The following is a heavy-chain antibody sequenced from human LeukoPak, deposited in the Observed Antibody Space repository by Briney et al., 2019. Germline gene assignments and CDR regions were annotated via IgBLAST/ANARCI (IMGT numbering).Heavy chain of an antibody. CDR2: ISYDGSNK. J-gene: IGHJ4*02. Sequence: PGRSLRLSCAASGFTFSSYGMHWVRQAPGKGLEWVAVISYDGSNKYYADSVKGRFTISRDNSKNTLYLQMNSLRAEDTAVYYCAKDRFYGSGNYYFDYWGQGTLVTVSS. CDR1: GFTFSSYG. CDR3: AKDRFYGSGNYYFDY. D-gene: IGHD3-10*01. V-gene: IGHV3-30*18.